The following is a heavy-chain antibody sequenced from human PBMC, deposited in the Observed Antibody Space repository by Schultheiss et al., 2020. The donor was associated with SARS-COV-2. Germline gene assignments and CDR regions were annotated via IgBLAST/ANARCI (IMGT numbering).Heavy chain of an antibody. CDR3: ARRGYSYGWVSFDY. J-gene: IGHJ4*02. CDR2: IYYSGST. CDR1: GGSVSSGSYY. V-gene: IGHV4-61*01. Sequence: SETLSLTCTVSGGSVSSGSYYWSWIRQPPGKGLEWIGYIYYSGSTNYNPSLKSRVTISVDKSKNQFSLKLSSVTAADTAVYYCARRGYSYGWVSFDYWGQGTLVTVSS. D-gene: IGHD5-18*01.